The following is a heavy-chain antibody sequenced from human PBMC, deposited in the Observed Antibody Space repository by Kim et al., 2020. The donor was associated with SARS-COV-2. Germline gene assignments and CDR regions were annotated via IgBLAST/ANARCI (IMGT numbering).Heavy chain of an antibody. CDR2: IYYSGST. V-gene: IGHV4-39*01. CDR1: GGSISSSSYY. J-gene: IGHJ6*02. CDR3: ARQTFGELSEQTYYYYGMGG. Sequence: SETLSLTYTVSGGSISSSSYYWGWIRQPPGKGLEWIGSIYYSGSTYYNPSLKSRVTISVDTSKNQFSLKLSSVTAADTAVYYCARQTFGELSEQTYYYYGMGGWGQGTPVTVSS. D-gene: IGHD3-10*01.